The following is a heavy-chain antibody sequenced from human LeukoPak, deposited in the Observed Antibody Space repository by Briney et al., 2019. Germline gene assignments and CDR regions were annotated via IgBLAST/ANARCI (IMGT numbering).Heavy chain of an antibody. Sequence: ASVKVSCKASGYTFTSYAMHWVRQAPGQRLEWMGWINAGNGNTKYSQKFQGRVTITRDTSASTAYMELSSLRSEDTAVYYCARDPEEMATITSAFDIWGQGTMVTVSS. D-gene: IGHD5-24*01. J-gene: IGHJ3*02. CDR1: GYTFTSYA. CDR2: INAGNGNT. CDR3: ARDPEEMATITSAFDI. V-gene: IGHV1-3*01.